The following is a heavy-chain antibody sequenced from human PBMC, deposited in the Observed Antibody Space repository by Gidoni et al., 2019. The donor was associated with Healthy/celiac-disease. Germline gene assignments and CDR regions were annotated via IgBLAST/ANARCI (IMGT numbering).Heavy chain of an antibody. D-gene: IGHD3-16*01. J-gene: IGHJ4*02. CDR3: ATDERGYFDY. CDR2: FDPEDGET. CDR1: GYTLTELS. V-gene: IGHV1-24*01. Sequence: QLQLVQSGAEVKKPGASVQVPRNVSGYTLTELSMHWVRQAPGKGREWMGGFDPEDGETIYAQKFQGRVTMTEDTSTDTAYMELSSLRSEDTAVYYCATDERGYFDYWGQGTLVTVSS.